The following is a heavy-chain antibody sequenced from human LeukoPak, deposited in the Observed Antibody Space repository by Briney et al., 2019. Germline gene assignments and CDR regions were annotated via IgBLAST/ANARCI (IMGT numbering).Heavy chain of an antibody. Sequence: GGSLRLSCAASGFTFNSYAMSWVRQAPEKGLEWVATISGSGGGTYYADSVKGRFTISRDNSKNTLYLQMNSLRAEDTAVYYCAKDLGRYRNNYFDYWGQGTLVTVSS. CDR1: GFTFNSYA. V-gene: IGHV3-23*01. CDR2: ISGSGGGT. CDR3: AKDLGRYRNNYFDY. D-gene: IGHD1-26*01. J-gene: IGHJ4*02.